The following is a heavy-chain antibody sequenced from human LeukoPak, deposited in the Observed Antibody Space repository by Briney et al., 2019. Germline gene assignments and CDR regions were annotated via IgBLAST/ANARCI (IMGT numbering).Heavy chain of an antibody. Sequence: AWVTVSCKASGYTFTIYDINWGRQATGQGLEWMGWMNPNSGNTGYAQKFQGRVTITRNTSISTAYMELSRLRSEDTAVYYCARVPYDSSGYVDYWGQGTLVTVSS. CDR3: ARVPYDSSGYVDY. CDR2: MNPNSGNT. V-gene: IGHV1-8*01. CDR1: GYTFTIYD. J-gene: IGHJ4*02. D-gene: IGHD3-22*01.